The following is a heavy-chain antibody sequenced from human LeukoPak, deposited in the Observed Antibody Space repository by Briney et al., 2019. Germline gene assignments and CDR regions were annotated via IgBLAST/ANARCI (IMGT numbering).Heavy chain of an antibody. CDR2: IYYSGST. V-gene: IGHV4-61*01. CDR1: GYSISSGYY. CDR3: ARGGYFSGWYRFDY. D-gene: IGHD6-19*01. J-gene: IGHJ4*02. Sequence: SETLSLTCTVSGYSISSGYYWGWIRQPPGKGLEWIGYIYYSGSTNYNPSLKSRVTISVDTSKNQFSLKLSSVTAADTAVYYCARGGYFSGWYRFDYWGQGTLVTVSS.